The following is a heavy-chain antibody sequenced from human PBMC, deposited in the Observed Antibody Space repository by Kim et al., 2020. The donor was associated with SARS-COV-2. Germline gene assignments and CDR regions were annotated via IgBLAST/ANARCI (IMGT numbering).Heavy chain of an antibody. D-gene: IGHD7-27*01. CDR1: GFTFRDFY. Sequence: GGSLRLSCAASGFTFRDFYMSWIRQAPGKGPEWLSYISPSGTFASYADPVKGRFTISRDSADNSVFLQMNNLRDDDTAVYYCATDPPAWGGQGTVVTGSS. J-gene: IGHJ4*02. CDR2: ISPSGTFA. V-gene: IGHV3-11*05. CDR3: ATDPPAW.